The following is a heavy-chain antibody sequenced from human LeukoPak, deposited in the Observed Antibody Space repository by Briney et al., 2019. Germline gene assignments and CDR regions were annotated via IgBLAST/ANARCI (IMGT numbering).Heavy chain of an antibody. CDR2: ITPIFGTA. Sequence: ASVKVSCRAAGGTFSSYAISWVRQAPGQGLEWMGGITPIFGTANYAQKFQGRVTITADESTSTAYMELSSLRSEDTAVYYCARSHRVPYYYDSSGYYQSFDYWGQGTLVTVSS. CDR3: ARSHRVPYYYDSSGYYQSFDY. J-gene: IGHJ4*02. CDR1: GGTFSSYA. V-gene: IGHV1-69*13. D-gene: IGHD3-22*01.